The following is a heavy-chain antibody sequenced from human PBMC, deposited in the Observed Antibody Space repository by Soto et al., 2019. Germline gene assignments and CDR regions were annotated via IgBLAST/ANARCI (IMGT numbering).Heavy chain of an antibody. CDR1: GFTFDDYA. Sequence: GGSLRLSCAASGFTFDDYAMHWVRQAPGKGLEWVAGITWNSDVIVYADSVKGRFAISRDNAKKSLYLQMNSLRTEDTALYYCAKDLVPHTSGWYYFDCWGQGTLVTVSS. D-gene: IGHD6-19*01. CDR3: AKDLVPHTSGWYYFDC. CDR2: ITWNSDVI. V-gene: IGHV3-9*01. J-gene: IGHJ4*02.